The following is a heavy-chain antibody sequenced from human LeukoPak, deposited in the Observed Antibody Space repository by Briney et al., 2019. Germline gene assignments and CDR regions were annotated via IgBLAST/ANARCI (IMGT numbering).Heavy chain of an antibody. CDR3: TTPGATGKSKGAFDF. D-gene: IGHD1-1*01. Sequence: GESLKISCKGSGYSFTSYWIAWVRQMPGKGLEWMGIIYPGDSETRYSPAFQGQVTMSSDKSTSTAYLQWGSLRASDTAIYYCTTPGATGKSKGAFDFWGQGTTVTVSS. CDR2: IYPGDSET. J-gene: IGHJ3*01. CDR1: GYSFTSYW. V-gene: IGHV5-51*01.